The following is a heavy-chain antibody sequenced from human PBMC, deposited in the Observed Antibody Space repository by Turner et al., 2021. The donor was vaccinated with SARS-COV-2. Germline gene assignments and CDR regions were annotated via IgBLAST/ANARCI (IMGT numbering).Heavy chain of an antibody. CDR2: IYYSGST. CDR1: GDSIRGYF. V-gene: IGHV4-59*01. CDR3: ARAREVRGAPCYNGMDV. J-gene: IGHJ6*02. Sequence: QVQLQESGPGLVKPSETLSLICSVSGDSIRGYFWTWIRQPPGKGLEWIGYIYYSGSTNYNSSLKSRVTISADTSKNQVSLRLSSVTAADTAVYYCARAREVRGAPCYNGMDVWGQGTTVTVSS. D-gene: IGHD3-10*01.